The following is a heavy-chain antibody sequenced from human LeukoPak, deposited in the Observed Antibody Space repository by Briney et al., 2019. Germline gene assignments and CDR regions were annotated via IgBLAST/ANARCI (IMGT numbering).Heavy chain of an antibody. CDR3: ARGGSRWLICYFDY. CDR2: INTNTGNP. J-gene: IGHJ4*02. CDR1: GYTFTSYA. Sequence: ASVKVSCKASGYTFTSYAMNWVRQAPGQGLEWMGWINTNTGNPTYAQGFTGRFVFSLDTSVSTAYLQIGSLKAEDTAVYYCARGGSRWLICYFDYWGQGTLVTVSS. V-gene: IGHV7-4-1*01. D-gene: IGHD6-13*01.